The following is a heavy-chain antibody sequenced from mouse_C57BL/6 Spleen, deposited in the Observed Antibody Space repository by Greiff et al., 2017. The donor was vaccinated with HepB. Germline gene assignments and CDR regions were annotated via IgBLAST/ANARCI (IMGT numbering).Heavy chain of an antibody. Sequence: EVQLQESGPELVKPGASVKIPCKASGYTFTDYNMDWVKQSHGKSLEWIGDINPKNGGTIYNQKFKGKATLTVDKSSSTAYMELRRLTSEDTSVYDCARDLYDYDSADFDDWGQGTTLTVSS. D-gene: IGHD2-4*01. CDR3: ARDLYDYDSADFDD. CDR2: INPKNGGT. CDR1: GYTFTDYN. V-gene: IGHV1-18*01. J-gene: IGHJ2*01.